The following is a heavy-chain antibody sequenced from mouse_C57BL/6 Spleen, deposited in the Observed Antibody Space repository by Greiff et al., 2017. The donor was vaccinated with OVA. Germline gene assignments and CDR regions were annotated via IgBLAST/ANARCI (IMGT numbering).Heavy chain of an antibody. Sequence: QVQLQQPGAELVKPGASVKLSCKASGYTFTSYWMHWVKQRPGQGLEWIGMIHPNSGSTNSNEKFKSKATLTVDKSSSTASMQLSSLTSEDSAVYYCARAGIWDTTVVPDYWGQGTTLTVSS. D-gene: IGHD1-1*01. CDR1: GYTFTSYW. CDR2: IHPNSGST. J-gene: IGHJ2*01. CDR3: ARAGIWDTTVVPDY. V-gene: IGHV1-64*01.